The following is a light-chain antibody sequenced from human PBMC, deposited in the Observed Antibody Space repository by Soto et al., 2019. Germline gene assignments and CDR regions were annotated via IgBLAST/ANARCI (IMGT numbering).Light chain of an antibody. Sequence: DIQMTQSPCTLSASVGDRVTVTCRASQSISSWLAWYQQKPGKAPKLLIYGASSLESGVPSRFSGSGSGTEFTLTLSSLQPDDFATYYCQQYNSYDMWSFGQGTKVELK. CDR3: QQYNSYDMWS. V-gene: IGKV1-5*01. CDR2: GAS. J-gene: IGKJ1*01. CDR1: QSISSW.